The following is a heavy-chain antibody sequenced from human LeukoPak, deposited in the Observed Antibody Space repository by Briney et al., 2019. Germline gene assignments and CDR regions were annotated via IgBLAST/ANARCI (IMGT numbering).Heavy chain of an antibody. CDR3: AKGNGIAVAGDYYYYMDV. Sequence: TGGSLRLSCAASGFTFSSYAMHWVRQAPGKGLEWVSAISGSGGSTYYADSVKGRFTISRDNSKNTLYLQMNSLRAEDAAVYYCAKGNGIAVAGDYYYYMDVWGKGTTVTVSS. CDR1: GFTFSSYA. CDR2: ISGSGGST. J-gene: IGHJ6*03. D-gene: IGHD6-19*01. V-gene: IGHV3-23*01.